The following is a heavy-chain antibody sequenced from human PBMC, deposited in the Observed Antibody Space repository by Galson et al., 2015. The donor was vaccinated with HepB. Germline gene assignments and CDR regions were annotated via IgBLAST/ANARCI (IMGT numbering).Heavy chain of an antibody. D-gene: IGHD2/OR15-2a*01. Sequence: LRLSCAASGFTFSSYAMSWVRQAPGKGLEWVSAISGSGGSTYYADSVKGRFTISRDNSKNTLYLQMNSLRAEDTAVYYCAREDRIDYYYMDVWGKGTTVTVSS. CDR2: ISGSGGST. V-gene: IGHV3-23*01. J-gene: IGHJ6*03. CDR1: GFTFSSYA. CDR3: AREDRIDYYYMDV.